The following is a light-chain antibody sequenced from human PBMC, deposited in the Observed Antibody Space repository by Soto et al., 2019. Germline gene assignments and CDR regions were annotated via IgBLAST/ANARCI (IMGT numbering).Light chain of an antibody. Sequence: DIQMTQSPFTLSASVGDRVTITCRASQSISSWLAWYQQKPGKAPKLLIYDASSLESGVPSRFSGSGSGTEFTLTISSLQPDDFATYYCQQYNSYSGVFTFGPGTKVDIK. CDR3: QQYNSYSGVFT. J-gene: IGKJ3*01. V-gene: IGKV1-5*01. CDR1: QSISSW. CDR2: DAS.